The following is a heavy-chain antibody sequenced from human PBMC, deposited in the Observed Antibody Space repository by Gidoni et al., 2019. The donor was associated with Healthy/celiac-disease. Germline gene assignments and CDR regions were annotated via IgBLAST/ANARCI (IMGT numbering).Heavy chain of an antibody. J-gene: IGHJ4*02. V-gene: IGHV3-64D*06. CDR1: GFTFSSYA. CDR2: ISSNGGST. Sequence: EVQLVESGGGLVQPGGSLRLSCSASGFTFSSYAMHWVRQAPGKGLEYVSAISSNGGSTYYADSVKGRFTISRDNSKNTLYLQMSSLRAEDTAVYYCVKGVSVVVAAPFDYWGQGTLVTVSS. D-gene: IGHD2-15*01. CDR3: VKGVSVVVAAPFDY.